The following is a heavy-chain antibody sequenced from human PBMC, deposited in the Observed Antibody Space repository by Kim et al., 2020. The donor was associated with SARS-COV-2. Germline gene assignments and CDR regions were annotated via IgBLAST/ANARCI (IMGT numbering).Heavy chain of an antibody. CDR2: ISGDGGST. V-gene: IGHV3-43*02. CDR1: GFTFDDYA. CDR3: ATVTVLGGGSWLHARWSAVWTSGAKALEYGMDV. D-gene: IGHD2-15*01. Sequence: GGSLRLSCAASGFTFDDYAMHWVRQAPGKGLEWVSLISGDGGSTYYADSVKGRFTISRDNSKNSLYLQMNSLRTEDTALYYCATVTVLGGGSWLHARWSAVWTSGAKALEYGMDVWGQGTTVTVSS. J-gene: IGHJ6*02.